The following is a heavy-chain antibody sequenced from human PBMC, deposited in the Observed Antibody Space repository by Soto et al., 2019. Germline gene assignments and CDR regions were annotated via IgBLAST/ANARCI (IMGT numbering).Heavy chain of an antibody. CDR3: ARGGREITGRLYY. J-gene: IGHJ4*02. Sequence: EVQLVESGGDLVKPGGSLRLSCADSGFTFSTYSMIWVRQAPGKGLEWVSAISSSSAYIFYADSVKGRFTISRDNAKNSLYLQTSGLSPGDRAVYLCARGGREITGRLYYCGQGPRVTVSS. V-gene: IGHV3-21*01. CDR2: ISSSSAYI. CDR1: GFTFSTYS. D-gene: IGHD1-1*01.